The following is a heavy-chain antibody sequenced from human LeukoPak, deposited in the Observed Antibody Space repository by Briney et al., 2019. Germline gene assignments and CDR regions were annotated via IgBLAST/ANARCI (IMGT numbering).Heavy chain of an antibody. CDR2: IKQDGSEK. V-gene: IGHV3-7*01. CDR3: ARVRGGYCSGTSCYNAFDI. J-gene: IGHJ3*02. D-gene: IGHD2-2*02. CDR1: GSTFSSYW. Sequence: PGGSLRLSCAASGSTFSSYWMDWVRQAPGKGLEWVANIKQDGSEKYYVNTVKGRFTISRDNAQNSLYLQINSLRGEDTAVYYCARVRGGYCSGTSCYNAFDIWGQGTMVTVSS.